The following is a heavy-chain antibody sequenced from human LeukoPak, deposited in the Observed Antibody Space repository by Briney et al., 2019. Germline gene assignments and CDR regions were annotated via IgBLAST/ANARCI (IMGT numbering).Heavy chain of an antibody. CDR3: ARRPTYYYDSSGYSNWFDP. Sequence: PSETLSLTCAVYGGSFSGYYWSWIRQPPGKGLEWIGEINHSGSTNYNPSLKSRVTISVDTSKNQFSLKLSSVTAADTAVYYCARRPTYYYDSSGYSNWFDPWGQGTLVTVSS. V-gene: IGHV4-34*01. J-gene: IGHJ5*02. CDR2: INHSGST. CDR1: GGSFSGYY. D-gene: IGHD3-22*01.